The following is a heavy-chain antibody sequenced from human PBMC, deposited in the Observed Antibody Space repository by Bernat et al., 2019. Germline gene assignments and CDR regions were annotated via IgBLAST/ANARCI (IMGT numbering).Heavy chain of an antibody. CDR3: ARGGGIAAYYYYGMDV. Sequence: QVQLVESGGGVVQPGRSLRLSCAASGFTFSSYGMHWVRQAPGKGLAWVAVIWYDGSNKYYADSVKGRFTISRDNSKNTLYLQMNSLRAEDTAVYYCARGGGIAAYYYYGMDVWGQGTTVTVSS. V-gene: IGHV3-33*01. CDR1: GFTFSSYG. J-gene: IGHJ6*02. CDR2: IWYDGSNK. D-gene: IGHD6-6*01.